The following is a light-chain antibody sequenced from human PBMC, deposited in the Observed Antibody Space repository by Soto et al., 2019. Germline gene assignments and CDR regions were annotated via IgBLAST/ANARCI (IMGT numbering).Light chain of an antibody. V-gene: IGLV1-40*01. CDR2: GNS. J-gene: IGLJ2*01. CDR3: QSYDSSLSALVV. Sequence: QSVLTQPPSVSGAPGQRVTISCTGSSSNIGAGYDVHWYQQLPGTAPKLLIYGNSNRPSGVPDRFSGSKSGTSASLAITGLQDEDEADYYCQSYDSSLSALVVFGGGTKLTVL. CDR1: SSNIGAGYD.